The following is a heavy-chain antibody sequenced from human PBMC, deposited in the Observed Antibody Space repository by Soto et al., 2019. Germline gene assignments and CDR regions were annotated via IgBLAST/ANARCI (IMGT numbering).Heavy chain of an antibody. J-gene: IGHJ4*02. CDR2: MNPNSGNT. CDR3: ARSGSTSWYKI. Sequence: QVQLVQSGAEVKNPGASVKVSCKASGYTFTSYDITWLRHATGQGLEWMGWMNPNSGNTGYAQKFQGRVTMTRDTSIDTAYMELSSLIADDTAVYYCARSGSTSWYKIWGQGTLVTVSA. V-gene: IGHV1-8*01. D-gene: IGHD6-13*01. CDR1: GYTFTSYD.